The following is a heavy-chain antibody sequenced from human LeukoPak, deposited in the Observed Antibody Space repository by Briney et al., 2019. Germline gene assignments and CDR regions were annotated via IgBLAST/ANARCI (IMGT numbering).Heavy chain of an antibody. CDR2: IAYDGTKK. CDR3: ARGGRDGGSFGY. Sequence: PGGSLRLSCAASGFTFSRYGMHWVRQAPGKGLEWVAVIAYDGTKKNYADSVKGRFTISRDNSNNTLYLQMNSLRVEDTAVYYCARGGRDGGSFGYWGQGTLVTVSS. D-gene: IGHD4-23*01. J-gene: IGHJ4*02. V-gene: IGHV3-30*03. CDR1: GFTFSRYG.